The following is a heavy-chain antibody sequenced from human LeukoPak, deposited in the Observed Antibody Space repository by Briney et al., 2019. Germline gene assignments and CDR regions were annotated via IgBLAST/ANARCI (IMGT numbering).Heavy chain of an antibody. CDR1: GYIFTGYY. J-gene: IGHJ4*02. Sequence: ASVKVSCKASGYIFTGYYMHWVRQAPGQGLEWMGRINPNTGGTNYAQKFQGRVTMTRDTSISTAYMELSRLRSDDTAVYYCARFYYYYDSSGYAGFDYWGQGTLVTVSS. CDR2: INPNTGGT. V-gene: IGHV1-2*06. CDR3: ARFYYYYDSSGYAGFDY. D-gene: IGHD3-22*01.